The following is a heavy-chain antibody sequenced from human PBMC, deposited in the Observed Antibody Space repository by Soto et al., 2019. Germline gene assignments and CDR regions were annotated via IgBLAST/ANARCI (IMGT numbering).Heavy chain of an antibody. CDR1: GYTFTSYA. CDR3: AREYYDILTGYSEFDY. Sequence: GASVKVSCKASGYTFTSYAMHWVRQAPGQRLEWMGWINAGNGNTKYSQKFQGRVTITRGTSASTAYMELSSLRSEDTAVYYCAREYYDILTGYSEFDYWGQGTLVTVSS. D-gene: IGHD3-9*01. CDR2: INAGNGNT. V-gene: IGHV1-3*01. J-gene: IGHJ4*02.